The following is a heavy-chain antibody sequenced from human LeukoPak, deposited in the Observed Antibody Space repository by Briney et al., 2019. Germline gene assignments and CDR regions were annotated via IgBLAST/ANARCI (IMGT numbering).Heavy chain of an antibody. Sequence: GGSLRLSCAASGFTFSSYGMHWVRQAPGQGLEWMGWINPNSGGTNYAQKFQGRVTMSRDTSTSAAYMELSRLRSDDTAVYYCARAAVVTGSTETFDPWGQGTLVTVSS. CDR3: ARAAVVTGSTETFDP. V-gene: IGHV1-2*02. D-gene: IGHD2-8*02. CDR2: INPNSGGT. J-gene: IGHJ5*02. CDR1: GFTFSSYG.